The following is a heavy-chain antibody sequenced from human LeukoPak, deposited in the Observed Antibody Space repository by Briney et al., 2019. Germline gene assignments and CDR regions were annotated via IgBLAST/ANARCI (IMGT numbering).Heavy chain of an antibody. CDR1: GFTFSFYA. CDR2: ISGSADSA. V-gene: IGHV3-23*01. J-gene: IGHJ4*02. Sequence: GGSLRLSCAASGFTFSFYAMSWVRQAPGKGLEWVSAISGSADSAYYADSVKGRFTISRDNSRNTLYLQMNSLRAEDTAVYYCAKSFYYESSGYPRGPDYWGQGTLVTVSS. CDR3: AKSFYYESSGYPRGPDY. D-gene: IGHD3-22*01.